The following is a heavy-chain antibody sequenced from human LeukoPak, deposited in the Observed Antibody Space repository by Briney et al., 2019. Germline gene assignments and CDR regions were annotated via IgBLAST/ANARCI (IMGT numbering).Heavy chain of an antibody. V-gene: IGHV3-13*04. CDR2: VSAGHHA. CDR3: VREARGYHYTYFDY. J-gene: IGHJ4*02. D-gene: IGHD5-18*01. CDR1: GFTLGGHE. Sequence: GGSLRVSCTASGFTLGGHEMNWVSPTTGEALEWVAAVSAGHHAFYAGSVKGRFTVSREDAKNSLYLQMNSLRAGDTAVYYCVREARGYHYTYFDYWGQGSLVTVSS.